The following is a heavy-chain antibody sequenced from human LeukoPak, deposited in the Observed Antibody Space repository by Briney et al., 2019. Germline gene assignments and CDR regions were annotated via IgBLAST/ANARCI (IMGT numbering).Heavy chain of an antibody. CDR3: ARQTEYYYDSSGCFDY. CDR2: IYYSGST. D-gene: IGHD3-22*01. CDR1: GGSISSSSYY. Sequence: SETLSLTCTVSGGSISSSSYYWGWIRQPPGKGLEWIGSIYYSGSTYYNPSLKSRVTISVDTPKNQFSLKLSSVTAADTAVYYCARQTEYYYDSSGCFDYWGQGTLVTVSS. J-gene: IGHJ4*02. V-gene: IGHV4-39*01.